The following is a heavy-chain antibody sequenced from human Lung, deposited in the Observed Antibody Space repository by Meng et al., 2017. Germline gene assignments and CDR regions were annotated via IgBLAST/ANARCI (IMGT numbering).Heavy chain of an antibody. V-gene: IGHV7-4-1*02. J-gene: IGHJ5*02. CDR1: GYTFTSYG. CDR2: INTNTGNP. CDR3: ARDPSGNERWSWFDP. D-gene: IGHD1-1*01. Sequence: QVQLGQSGSELKKPGASVRGSCKASGYTFTSYGMNWVRQAPGQGLEWMGWINTNTGNPTYAQGFTGRFVFSLDTSVSTAYLQISSLKAEDTAVYYCARDPSGNERWSWFDPWGQGTLVTVSS.